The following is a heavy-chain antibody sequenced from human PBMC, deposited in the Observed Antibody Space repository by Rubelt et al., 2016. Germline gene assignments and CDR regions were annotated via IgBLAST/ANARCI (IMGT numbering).Heavy chain of an antibody. CDR1: GYSISSGHS. D-gene: IGHD6-13*01. CDR3: ARVHRAAAGRPLDN. V-gene: IGHV4-38-2*02. Sequence: QVQLQESGPGLVKSSETLSLTCTVSGYSISSGHSWGWIRQPPGKGLEWIGIIYHSGGTYYNPSLKRRITIIVDTSKNQFALKRSCLSAAEPAADYCARVHRAAAGRPLDNWGQGILVAVSS. J-gene: IGHJ4*02. CDR2: IYHSGGT.